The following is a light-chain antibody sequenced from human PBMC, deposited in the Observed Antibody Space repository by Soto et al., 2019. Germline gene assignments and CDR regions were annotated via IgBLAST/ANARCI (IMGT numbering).Light chain of an antibody. Sequence: QSALTQPRSVSGSPGQSVTIACTGTNSNVGRYKYVSWYQHPPGKAPQLMIYDVSERPSGVPDRFSGSKSGNTASLTITGLQAEDEADYFCGSYAGNYTLLLFGGGTKLTVL. V-gene: IGLV2-11*01. CDR1: NSNVGRYKY. CDR2: DVS. J-gene: IGLJ2*01. CDR3: GSYAGNYTLLL.